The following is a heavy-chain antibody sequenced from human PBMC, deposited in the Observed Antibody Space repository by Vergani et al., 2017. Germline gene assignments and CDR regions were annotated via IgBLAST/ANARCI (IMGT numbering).Heavy chain of an antibody. J-gene: IGHJ4*02. D-gene: IGHD2-8*01. CDR1: FDSIRNLY. CDR3: ASDTKSGQRADR. V-gene: IGHV4-59*11. CDR2: IHYSEKT. Sequence: QVQLQESGPGLVTTSETLSLTCSVSFDSIRNLYCNWIRQPPGKGLEWIGSIHYSEKTNYNPSLKTRVTISVDTSKNQFYLTLTSMNAADTAVYYFASDTKSGQRADRWGQGILVTVTS.